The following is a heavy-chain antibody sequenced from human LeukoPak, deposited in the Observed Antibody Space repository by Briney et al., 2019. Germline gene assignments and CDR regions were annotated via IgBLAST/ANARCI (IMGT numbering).Heavy chain of an antibody. CDR1: GFTFSGYR. CDR3: VRNDGDDAFDI. D-gene: IGHD4-17*01. V-gene: IGHV3-48*01. Sequence: PGGSLRLSCAASGFTFSGYRMNWFGQDPGRGKEWVSYISSTSTTIYYKDSVKVRFTISTDNAKTSLYLHMTSLRVEDTAVYYCVRNDGDDAFDIWGQGTMVTVSS. J-gene: IGHJ3*02. CDR2: ISSTSTTI.